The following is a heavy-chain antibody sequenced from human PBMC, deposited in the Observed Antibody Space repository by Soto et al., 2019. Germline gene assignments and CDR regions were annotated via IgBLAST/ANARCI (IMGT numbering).Heavy chain of an antibody. CDR2: IYYSGST. CDR3: ARYRPEYYDIWSGYYIALPYHLAY. CDR1: GDSISRYY. J-gene: IGHJ4*02. V-gene: IGHV4-59*08. Sequence: PSKTLSLTCTVSGDSISRYYWSWIRQPPGKGLEWIGYIYYSGSTNYNPSLKSRVTISVDTSKNQFSLKLSSVTAADTAVYYCARYRPEYYDIWSGYYIALPYHLAYWGQETLVIGAS. D-gene: IGHD3-9*01.